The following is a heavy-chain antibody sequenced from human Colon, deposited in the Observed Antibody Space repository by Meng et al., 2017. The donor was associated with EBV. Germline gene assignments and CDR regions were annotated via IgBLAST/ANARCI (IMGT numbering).Heavy chain of an antibody. CDR2: IYYSGST. J-gene: IGHJ4*02. Sequence: QVPLQESGPRQVKPSQTLSLTCTVSGGSISSGGYYWSWIRQHPGKGLEWIGYIYYSGSTYYNPSLKSRVTISIDTSKNQFSLKLSSVTAADTAVYYCARGPSRWLQFSFDYWGQGTLVTVSS. D-gene: IGHD5-24*01. V-gene: IGHV4-31*03. CDR3: ARGPSRWLQFSFDY. CDR1: GGSISSGGYY.